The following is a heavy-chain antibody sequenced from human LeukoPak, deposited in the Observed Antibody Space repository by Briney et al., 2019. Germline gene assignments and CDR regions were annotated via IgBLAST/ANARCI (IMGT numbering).Heavy chain of an antibody. CDR1: GFTFSSYA. CDR2: ISGSGGST. D-gene: IGHD2-21*02. CDR3: GNSTVHYYNYGMDV. J-gene: IGHJ6*02. Sequence: GGSLRLSCAASGFTFSSYAMSWVRQAPGQGLEWVSAISGSGGSTYYADSVKGRFTISRDKSKNTLYLQMNSLRAEDTAVYYCGNSTVHYYNYGMDVWGQGATVTVSS. V-gene: IGHV3-23*01.